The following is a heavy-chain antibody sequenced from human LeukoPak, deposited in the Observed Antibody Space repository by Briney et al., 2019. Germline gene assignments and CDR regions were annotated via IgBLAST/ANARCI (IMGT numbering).Heavy chain of an antibody. Sequence: GGSLRLSCAASGFTVSSNHRSWVRQAPGKGLEWVSVIYSGGSTYYADSVKGRFTISRDNSKNTLYLQMNSLRTEDTAVYYCAICDRTNYNWGQGTLVTVSS. CDR1: GFTVSSNH. CDR2: IYSGGST. CDR3: AICDRTNYN. J-gene: IGHJ4*02. D-gene: IGHD1-7*01. V-gene: IGHV3-66*02.